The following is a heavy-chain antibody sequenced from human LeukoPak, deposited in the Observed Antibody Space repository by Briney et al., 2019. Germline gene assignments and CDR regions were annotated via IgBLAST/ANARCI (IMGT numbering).Heavy chain of an antibody. J-gene: IGHJ4*02. CDR1: GYTLTELS. V-gene: IGHV1-24*01. Sequence: ASVKVSCKVSGYTLTELSMHWVRQAPGKGLEWLGGFDPEDGETIYAQKFQGRVTMTEDTSTDTAYMELSSLRSEDTAVYYCATDLVLDGDYYFDYWGQGTLVTVSS. CDR3: ATDLVLDGDYYFDY. CDR2: FDPEDGET. D-gene: IGHD4-17*01.